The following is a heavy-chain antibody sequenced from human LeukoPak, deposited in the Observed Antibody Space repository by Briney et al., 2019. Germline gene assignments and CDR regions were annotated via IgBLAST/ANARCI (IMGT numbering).Heavy chain of an antibody. CDR1: GGTFSSYT. CDR3: AGCSSTSCYRGNY. Sequence: SVKVSCKASGGTFSSYTISWVRQAPGQGLEWMGRIIPILGIANYAQKFQGRVTITADISTSTAYMELSSLRSEDTAVYYCAGCSSTSCYRGNYWGQGTLVTVSS. CDR2: IIPILGIA. J-gene: IGHJ4*02. D-gene: IGHD2-2*02. V-gene: IGHV1-69*02.